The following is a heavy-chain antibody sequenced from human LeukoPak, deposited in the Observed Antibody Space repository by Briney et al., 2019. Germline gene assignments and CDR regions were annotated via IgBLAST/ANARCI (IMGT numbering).Heavy chain of an antibody. CDR3: AILSSGWYYFDY. CDR1: GYSFINYW. CDR2: IYPGDSDT. V-gene: IGHV5-51*01. D-gene: IGHD6-19*01. J-gene: IGHJ4*02. Sequence: GESLKISCKGSGYSFINYWIGWVRQMPGKGLEWMAIIYPGDSDTIYSPSFQGQVTISADKSITTAFLQWSSLKASDTAMYYCAILSSGWYYFDYWGQGTLSPSPQ.